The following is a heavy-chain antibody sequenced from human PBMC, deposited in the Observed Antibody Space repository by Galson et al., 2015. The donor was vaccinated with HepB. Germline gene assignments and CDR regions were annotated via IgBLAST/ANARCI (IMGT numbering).Heavy chain of an antibody. D-gene: IGHD6-19*01. J-gene: IGHJ4*02. CDR3: ARDWPSAVAGGFDY. CDR2: IKGDGSEK. V-gene: IGHV3-7*03. CDR1: GFTFSNYW. Sequence: SLRLSCAVSGFTFSNYWMSWVRQAPGKGLEWVANIKGDGSEKYYVDSVKGRFTISRDNAKNSLYLQMNSLRAEDTAVYYCARDWPSAVAGGFDYWGQGTLVTVSS.